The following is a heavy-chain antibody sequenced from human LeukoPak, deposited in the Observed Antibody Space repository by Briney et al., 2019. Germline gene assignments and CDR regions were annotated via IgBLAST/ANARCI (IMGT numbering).Heavy chain of an antibody. CDR1: GFTFSSYS. CDR3: ARGRSNGWFY. J-gene: IGHJ4*02. CDR2: ISSSSSTI. V-gene: IGHV3-48*01. Sequence: PGGSLRLSCAASGFTFSSYSMNWVRQAPGKGLEWVSYISSSSSTIYYADSVKGRFTISRDNAKNSLYLQMNSLRAEDTAVYYCARGRSNGWFYWGQGTLVTVSS. D-gene: IGHD2-8*01.